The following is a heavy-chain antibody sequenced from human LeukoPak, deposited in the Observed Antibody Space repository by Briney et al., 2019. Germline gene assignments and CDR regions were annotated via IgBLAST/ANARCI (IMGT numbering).Heavy chain of an antibody. CDR3: ASDITMVRGVKDY. V-gene: IGHV3-30*03. CDR2: ISYDGSNK. J-gene: IGHJ4*02. CDR1: GFTFSSYG. D-gene: IGHD3-10*01. Sequence: GALRLSCAASGFTFSSYGMHWVRQAPGKGLEWVAVISYDGSNKYYADSVKGRFTISRDNSKNTLYLQMNSLRAEDTAVYYCASDITMVRGVKDYWGQGTLVTVSS.